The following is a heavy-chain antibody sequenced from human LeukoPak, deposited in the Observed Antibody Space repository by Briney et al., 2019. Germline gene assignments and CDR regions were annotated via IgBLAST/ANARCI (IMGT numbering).Heavy chain of an antibody. D-gene: IGHD3-16*01. CDR3: ARLYSITGFDY. J-gene: IGHJ4*02. V-gene: IGHV5-51*01. Sequence: GESLQISCKGSGYIFTSYWIGWVRQLPGKGLEWMGIIYPDDSDTRYSPSFQGQVTISADKSINTAYLQWSSLKASDTAMYYCARLYSITGFDYWGQGTLVTVSS. CDR1: GYIFTSYW. CDR2: IYPDDSDT.